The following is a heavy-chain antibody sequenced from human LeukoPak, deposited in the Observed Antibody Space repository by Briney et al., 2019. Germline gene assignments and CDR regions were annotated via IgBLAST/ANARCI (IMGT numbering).Heavy chain of an antibody. V-gene: IGHV1-69-2*01. D-gene: IGHD6-19*01. CDR1: GYTFTDYY. J-gene: IGHJ4*02. Sequence: ASVKISCKVSGYTFTDYYMHWVQRAPGKGLEWMGLVDPEDGETIYAEKFQGRVTITADTSTDTAYMELSSLRSEDTAVYYCATEEIRQWLVRNDYWGQGTLVTVSS. CDR3: ATEEIRQWLVRNDY. CDR2: VDPEDGET.